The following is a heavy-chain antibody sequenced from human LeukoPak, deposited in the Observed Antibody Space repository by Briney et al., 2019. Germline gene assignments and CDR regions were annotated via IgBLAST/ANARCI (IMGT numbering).Heavy chain of an antibody. V-gene: IGHV4-61*02. J-gene: IGHJ4*02. Sequence: SQTLSLTCTVSGASINTGSYYWSWIRQPAGKGLEWIGRVYTEGGTNYNPSLKSRVTISLDPSKNQLSLKLASVTAADTAVYYCARDEVTSATYYLDSWGQGTLVAVSS. CDR1: GASINTGSYY. CDR3: ARDEVTSATYYLDS. D-gene: IGHD4-11*01. CDR2: VYTEGGT.